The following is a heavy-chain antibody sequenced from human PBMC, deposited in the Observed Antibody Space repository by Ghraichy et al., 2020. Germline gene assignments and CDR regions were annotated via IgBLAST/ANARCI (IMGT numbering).Heavy chain of an antibody. V-gene: IGHV1-2*02. CDR3: ARVVVGATNWFDP. D-gene: IGHD1-26*01. CDR2: INPNSGGT. J-gene: IGHJ5*02. CDR1: GYTFTGYY. Sequence: ASVKVSCKASGYTFTGYYIHWVRQAPGQGLEWMGWINPNSGGTNYAQKFQDRVTMTRDTSISTAYMELSRLRSDDTAIYYYARVVVGATNWFDPWGQGTLVTVSS.